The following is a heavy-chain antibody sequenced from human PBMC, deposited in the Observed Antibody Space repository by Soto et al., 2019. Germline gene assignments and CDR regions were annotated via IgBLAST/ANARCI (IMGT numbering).Heavy chain of an antibody. D-gene: IGHD5-18*01. CDR3: ARDSILFGVDTAMVTLGFYYYGMDV. CDR2: IKQDGSEK. CDR1: GFTFSSYW. V-gene: IGHV3-7*03. Sequence: EVQLVESGGGLVQPGGSLRLSCAASGFTFSSYWMSWVRQAPGKGLEWVANIKQDGSEKYYVDSVKGRFTISRDNAKKSLYLQMNCLRAEDTAVYYCARDSILFGVDTAMVTLGFYYYGMDVWGPGTTVTVSS. J-gene: IGHJ6*02.